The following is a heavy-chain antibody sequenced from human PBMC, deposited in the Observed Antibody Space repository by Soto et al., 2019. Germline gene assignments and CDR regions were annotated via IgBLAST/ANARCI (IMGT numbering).Heavy chain of an antibody. CDR2: IGTTGDT. V-gene: IGHV3-13*04. D-gene: IGHD3-22*01. J-gene: IGHJ4*02. CDR3: ARAIGPTLFDY. CDR1: GFTFSSYD. Sequence: PWWSLRLSCAASGFTFSSYDMHWFRQGTGKGLEWVSAIGTTGDTYYAGSVKGRFTISRENAKNSLYLQMNSLRAGDTAIYFCARAIGPTLFDYWGQGTLVTVSS.